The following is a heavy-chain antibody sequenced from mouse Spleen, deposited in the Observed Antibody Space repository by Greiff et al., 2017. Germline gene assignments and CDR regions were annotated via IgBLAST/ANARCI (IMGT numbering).Heavy chain of an antibody. CDR3: ATYGNYGSYAMDY. Sequence: VMLVESGPGLVAPSQSLSITCTVSGFSLTSYGVHWVRQPPGKGLEWLGVIWAGGSTNYNSALMSRLSISKDNSKSQVFLKMNSLQTDDTAMYYCATYGNYGSYAMDYWGQGTSVTVSS. CDR1: GFSLTSYG. D-gene: IGHD2-1*01. J-gene: IGHJ4*01. CDR2: IWAGGST. V-gene: IGHV2-9*02.